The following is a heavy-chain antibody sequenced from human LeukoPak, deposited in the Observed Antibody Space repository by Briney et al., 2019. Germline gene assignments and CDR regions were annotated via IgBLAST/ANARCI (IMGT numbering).Heavy chain of an antibody. D-gene: IGHD3-10*01. J-gene: IGHJ4*02. CDR1: GFTFSSYW. CDR2: INQDGSEK. V-gene: IGHV3-7*01. CDR3: ASWAVRGVRLVDY. Sequence: GGSLRLSCAASGFTFSSYWRSWVRQAPGKGLEWVANINQDGSEKYYVDSVKGGFTISRDNAKNSLYLQMNSLRAEDTALYYCASWAVRGVRLVDYWGQGTLVTVSS.